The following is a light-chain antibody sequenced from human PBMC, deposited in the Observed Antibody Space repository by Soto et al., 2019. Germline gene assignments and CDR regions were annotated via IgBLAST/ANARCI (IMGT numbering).Light chain of an antibody. Sequence: DIVMTQSPDSLAVSLGERATISCKSSQSVLFRSDNQNYLAWYQQKPGQPPKLLIYWASPRESGVPDRFSGSGSGTDFTLPISTLQAVDGAIHDGQPYYHSPFTFGGGTTVEI. V-gene: IGKV4-1*01. CDR2: WAS. CDR3: QPYYHSPFT. CDR1: QSVLFRSDNQNY. J-gene: IGKJ4*01.